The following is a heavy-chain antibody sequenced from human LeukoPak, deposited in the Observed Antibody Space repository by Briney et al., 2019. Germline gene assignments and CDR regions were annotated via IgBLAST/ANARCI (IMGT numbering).Heavy chain of an antibody. CDR2: ISGSGGST. D-gene: IGHD3-10*01. CDR3: AKITVATTPNY. Sequence: GGSLRLSCAASGFTFSSYAMSWVRQAPGKGLEWVSGISGSGGSTNYADSVKGRFTISRDNSKNTLYLQMSDLRAEDTAVYYCAKITVATTPNYWGQGTLVTVSS. V-gene: IGHV3-23*01. J-gene: IGHJ4*02. CDR1: GFTFSSYA.